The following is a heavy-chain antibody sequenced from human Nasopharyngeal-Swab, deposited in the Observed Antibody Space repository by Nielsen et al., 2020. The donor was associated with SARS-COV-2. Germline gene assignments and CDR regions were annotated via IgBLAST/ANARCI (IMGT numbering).Heavy chain of an antibody. Sequence: GGSLRLSCAASGFTFSRYWMNWVRQAPGKGLEWVSRINSDGSSTRYADSVKGRLTITRDNAKNSLYLQMNILRAEDTAVYYCARDLGIAVADPYYFDYWGQGTLVTVSS. CDR2: INSDGSST. CDR3: ARDLGIAVADPYYFDY. D-gene: IGHD6-19*01. J-gene: IGHJ4*02. CDR1: GFTFSRYW. V-gene: IGHV3-74*01.